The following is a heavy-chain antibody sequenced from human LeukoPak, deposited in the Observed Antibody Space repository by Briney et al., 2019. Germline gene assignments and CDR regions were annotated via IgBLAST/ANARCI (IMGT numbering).Heavy chain of an antibody. CDR1: GFTFGSYG. D-gene: IGHD5-24*01. V-gene: IGHV3-33*01. CDR3: ARVGQGGYNSDY. Sequence: GGSLRLSCAASGFTFGSYGMHWVRQAPGKGREWVAIIWYDGSNKYYADSVKGRFTISRDNSKNTLYLQMNSLRADDTAVYYCARVGQGGYNSDYWGQGTLVTVSS. J-gene: IGHJ4*02. CDR2: IWYDGSNK.